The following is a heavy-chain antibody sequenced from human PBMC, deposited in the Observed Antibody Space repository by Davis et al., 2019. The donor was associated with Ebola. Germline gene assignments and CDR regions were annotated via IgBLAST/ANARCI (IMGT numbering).Heavy chain of an antibody. J-gene: IGHJ6*03. V-gene: IGHV3-21*01. CDR3: ARVGGGSNWYPYYYYDYMDV. CDR1: GFTFSSYS. Sequence: GGSLRLSCAASGFTFSSYSMNWVRQAPGKGLEWVSSISSSSSYIYYADSVKGRFTISRDNAKNSLYLQMNSLRAEDTAVHHCARVGGGSNWYPYYYYDYMDVWGKGNTVTVSS. CDR2: ISSSSSYI. D-gene: IGHD6-13*01.